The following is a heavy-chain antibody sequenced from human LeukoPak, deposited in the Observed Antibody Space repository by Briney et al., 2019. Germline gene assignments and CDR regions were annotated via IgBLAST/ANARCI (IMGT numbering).Heavy chain of an antibody. CDR1: GFTLSSYW. V-gene: IGHV3-74*01. J-gene: IGHJ4*02. CDR3: ARAHNWKYGTFDY. D-gene: IGHD1-7*01. CDR2: IKSDGSNT. Sequence: GGSLRLSCAASGFTLSSYWMHWVRQAPGKGLVWVSRIKSDGSNTNYADSVKGRFTISRDNAKNTLHLQMNSLRVEDTAVYYCARAHNWKYGTFDYWGQGTLVTVSS.